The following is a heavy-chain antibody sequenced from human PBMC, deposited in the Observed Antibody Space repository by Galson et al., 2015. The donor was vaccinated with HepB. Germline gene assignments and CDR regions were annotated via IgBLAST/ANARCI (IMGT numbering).Heavy chain of an antibody. CDR2: IDPSDSYT. Sequence: QSGAEVKKPGESLRISCKGSGYSFTSYWISWVRQMPGKGLEWMGRIDPSDSYTNYSPSFQGHVTISADKSISTAYLQWSSLKASDTAMYYCARQDILTGYMLLERDYWGQGTLVTVSS. CDR1: GYSFTSYW. J-gene: IGHJ4*02. V-gene: IGHV5-10-1*01. CDR3: ARQDILTGYMLLERDY. D-gene: IGHD3-9*01.